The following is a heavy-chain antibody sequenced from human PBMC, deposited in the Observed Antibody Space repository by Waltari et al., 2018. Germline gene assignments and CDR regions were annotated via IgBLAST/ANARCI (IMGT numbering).Heavy chain of an antibody. V-gene: IGHV4-59*01. CDR2: IYYSGST. D-gene: IGHD3-9*01. J-gene: IGHJ5*02. CDR1: GGSISRYY. CDR3: ARDNVPVLRYFDWFPGRSGWFDP. Sequence: VQLQESGPXLVKPSETLSLTCTVSGGSISRYYWSWIRPXPGKVLEWIGYIYYSGSTNYNPSLKSRVTISVXXXXNQFSLKLSSVTAADTAXYYCARDNVPVLRYFDWFPGRSGWFDPWGQGTXXXVSS.